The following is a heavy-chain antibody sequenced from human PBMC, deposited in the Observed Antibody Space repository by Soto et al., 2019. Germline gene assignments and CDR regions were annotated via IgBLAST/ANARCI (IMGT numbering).Heavy chain of an antibody. CDR2: IYYSGST. J-gene: IGHJ4*02. CDR1: GGSISSYY. Sequence: SETLSLTCTVSGGSISSYYWSWIRQPPGKGLEWIGYIYYSGSTNYNPSLKSRVTISVDTSKNQFSLKLSSMTAADTAVYYCARLRAVRGVIVIDYWGQGTLVTVSS. D-gene: IGHD3-16*02. V-gene: IGHV4-59*01. CDR3: ARLRAVRGVIVIDY.